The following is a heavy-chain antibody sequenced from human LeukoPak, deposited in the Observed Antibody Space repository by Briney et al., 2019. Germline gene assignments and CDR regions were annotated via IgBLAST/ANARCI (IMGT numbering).Heavy chain of an antibody. CDR2: INPNSGGT. J-gene: IGHJ4*02. CDR3: AREIAVAANFDY. Sequence: ASVKVSCKASGYTFSGYYMHWVRQAPGQGLEGMGWINPNSGGTNYAQKFQGRVTMTRDTSISTAYMELSRLRSDDTAVYYCAREIAVAANFDYWGQGTLVTVSS. CDR1: GYTFSGYY. D-gene: IGHD6-19*01. V-gene: IGHV1-2*02.